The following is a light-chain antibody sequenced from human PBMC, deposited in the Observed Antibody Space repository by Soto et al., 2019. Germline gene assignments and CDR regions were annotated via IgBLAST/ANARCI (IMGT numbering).Light chain of an antibody. Sequence: QPVLTQSPSASASLGASVKLTCTLSSGHSSYAIAWHQQQPEKGPRYLMKLNSDGSHSTGDGIPDRFSGSSSGAERYLTISSLQSEDEAYYYCQTWGTGIWVFGGGTKLTVL. CDR3: QTWGTGIWV. J-gene: IGLJ3*02. CDR2: LNSDGSH. V-gene: IGLV4-69*01. CDR1: SGHSSYA.